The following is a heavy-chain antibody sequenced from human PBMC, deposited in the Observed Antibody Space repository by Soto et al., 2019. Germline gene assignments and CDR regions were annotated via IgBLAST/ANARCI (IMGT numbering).Heavy chain of an antibody. CDR2: INGYTGNT. CDR3: ARSWVTGKGGIDV. J-gene: IGHJ6*02. Sequence: ASVKVSCKACGYTFTSYGLSWVRQAPGQGLEWMGWINGYTGNTNYAQKFQGRVTMTTDTSTNTAYLDLWTLISDDTAVYYCARSWVTGKGGIDVWGQGTTVNVSS. CDR1: GYTFTSYG. D-gene: IGHD3-16*01. V-gene: IGHV1-18*01.